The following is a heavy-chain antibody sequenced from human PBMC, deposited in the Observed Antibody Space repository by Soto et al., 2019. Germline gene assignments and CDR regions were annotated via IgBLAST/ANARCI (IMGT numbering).Heavy chain of an antibody. Sequence: GGSLRLSCAASGFTFSDYYMSWIRQAPGKGLEWVSYISSSGSTIYYADSVKGRFTISRDNAKNSLYLQMNSLRAEDTAVYYCARDHRYYGLGSYYNYYRMDVWGQGTTVTVSS. V-gene: IGHV3-11*01. D-gene: IGHD3-10*01. CDR2: ISSSGSTI. CDR3: ARDHRYYGLGSYYNYYRMDV. J-gene: IGHJ6*02. CDR1: GFTFSDYY.